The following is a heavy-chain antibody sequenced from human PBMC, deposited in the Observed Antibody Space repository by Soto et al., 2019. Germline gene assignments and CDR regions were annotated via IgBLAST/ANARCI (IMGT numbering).Heavy chain of an antibody. D-gene: IGHD2-15*01. J-gene: IGHJ6*02. CDR2: ISYDGSNK. Sequence: GGSLRLSCAASGFTFSSYAMHWVRQAPGKGLEWVAVISYDGSNKYYADSVKGRFTISRDNSKNTLYLQMNSLRAEDTAVYYCAREGLKSCSGGSCYYYGMDVWGQGTTVTVSS. V-gene: IGHV3-30-3*01. CDR1: GFTFSSYA. CDR3: AREGLKSCSGGSCYYYGMDV.